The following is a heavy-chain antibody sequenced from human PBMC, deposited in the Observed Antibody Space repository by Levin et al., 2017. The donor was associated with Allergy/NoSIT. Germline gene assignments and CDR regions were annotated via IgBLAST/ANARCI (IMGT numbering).Heavy chain of an antibody. CDR2: IRTHNGYT. Sequence: ASVKVSCRASGYIFSTYGISWVRQVPGQGLEWMGWIRTHNGYTYLAEKFQGKVTMTTDTSMRSGYMEMTSLRSDDTAVYYCARGGRTSSVPDALDIWGQGTMVTVSS. V-gene: IGHV1-18*01. CDR3: ARGGRTSSVPDALDI. J-gene: IGHJ3*02. CDR1: GYIFSTYG. D-gene: IGHD1-26*01.